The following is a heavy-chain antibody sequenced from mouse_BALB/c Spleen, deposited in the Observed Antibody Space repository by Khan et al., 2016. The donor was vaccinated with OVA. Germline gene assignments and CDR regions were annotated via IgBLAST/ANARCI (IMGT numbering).Heavy chain of an antibody. CDR3: ARANYYGSSLYALDY. CDR2: MAPGSGGC. D-gene: IGHD1-1*01. CDR1: GYTFTSYW. J-gene: IGHJ4*01. V-gene: IGHV1S41*01. Sequence: DLVKPGASVKLSCKASGYTFTSYWIHWIKRRPGKGFEWLGLMAPGSGGCYYNERFRGKATLTVDTSSSTASIQLSSLSSEDSAVYFCARANYYGSSLYALDYWGQGTSVTVSS.